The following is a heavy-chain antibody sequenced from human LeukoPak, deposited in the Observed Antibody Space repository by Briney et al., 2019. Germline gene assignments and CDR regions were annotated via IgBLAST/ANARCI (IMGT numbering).Heavy chain of an antibody. CDR1: GFPFTKAW. D-gene: IGHD4-17*01. J-gene: IGHJ5*02. Sequence: EESLRLSCVGSGFPFTKAWMNWVRQSPGKGLEWIGRIKSSSDGGTVHYAAPVTDRFTISRDDSKNTLYLQMDSLKIEDTAVYYCTTVLTVTIAWGQGTLVTASS. CDR3: TTVLTVTIA. CDR2: IKSSSDGGTV. V-gene: IGHV3-15*01.